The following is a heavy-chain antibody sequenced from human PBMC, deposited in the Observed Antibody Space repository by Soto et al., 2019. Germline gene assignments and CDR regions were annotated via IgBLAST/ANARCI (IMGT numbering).Heavy chain of an antibody. J-gene: IGHJ6*02. CDR2: IYTSGST. CDR3: ARDSAVDGTNYYYGMDV. Sequence: SETLSLTCTVAGGFISSYYWSWIRQPAGKGLEWIGRIYTSGSTNYNPSLKSRVTMSVDTSKNQLSLQLSSVTAAGPAVYYCARDSAVDGTNYYYGMDVWGQGTTVTVSS. D-gene: IGHD6-19*01. CDR1: GGFISSYY. V-gene: IGHV4-4*07.